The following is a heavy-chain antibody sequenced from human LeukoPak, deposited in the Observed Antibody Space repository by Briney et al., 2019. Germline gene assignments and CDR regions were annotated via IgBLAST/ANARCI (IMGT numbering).Heavy chain of an antibody. Sequence: GSLRLSCAASGFTVSSNYMSWVRQAPGKGLEWVSVIYSGGSTYYADSVKGRFTISRDNSKNTLYLQMNSLRAEDTAVYYCARDKHYYDSSGYDYWGQGTLDTVSS. D-gene: IGHD3-22*01. J-gene: IGHJ4*02. V-gene: IGHV3-66*01. CDR2: IYSGGST. CDR1: GFTVSSNY. CDR3: ARDKHYYDSSGYDY.